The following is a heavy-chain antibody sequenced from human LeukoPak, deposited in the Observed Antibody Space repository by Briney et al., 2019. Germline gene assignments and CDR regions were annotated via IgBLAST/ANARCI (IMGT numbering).Heavy chain of an antibody. CDR1: GFTVSINS. D-gene: IGHD5-12*01. CDR2: ISRSGRDI. J-gene: IGHJ4*02. V-gene: IGHV3-21*01. Sequence: PGGSLRLSCTVSGFTVSINSMSWVRQAPGKGLEWVSSISRSGRDIYYADSVRGRFTIYRDNAKNSLFLRMDSLRVEDTATYYCARVATPLLFDYWGQGILVTVSS. CDR3: ARVATPLLFDY.